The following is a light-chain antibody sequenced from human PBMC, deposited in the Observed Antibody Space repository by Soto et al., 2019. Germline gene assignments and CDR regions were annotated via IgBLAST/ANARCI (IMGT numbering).Light chain of an antibody. CDR2: DAS. J-gene: IGKJ1*01. CDR3: QQYKTYSGT. CDR1: ERISKW. Sequence: DIQMTQSPSSLSASVGDSVTITCRASERISKWVAWYQQRPGKAPNLLIKDASDLESGVPSRFSGSGFGTEFTLTIAGLQPEDFATYFCQQYKTYSGTFGQGTKWIS. V-gene: IGKV1-5*01.